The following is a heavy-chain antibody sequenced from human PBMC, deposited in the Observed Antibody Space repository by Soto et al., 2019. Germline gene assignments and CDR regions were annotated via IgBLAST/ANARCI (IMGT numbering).Heavy chain of an antibody. J-gene: IGHJ4*02. Sequence: GGSLRLSCAASGFTFSSYAMSWVRQAPGKGLEWVSAISGSGGSTYYADSVKGRFTISRDNAKNTLYLHMNSLRAEDTAVYYCARDLTGGDTYWGQGTLVTVSS. CDR3: ARDLTGGDTY. V-gene: IGHV3-23*01. D-gene: IGHD2-21*02. CDR1: GFTFSSYA. CDR2: ISGSGGST.